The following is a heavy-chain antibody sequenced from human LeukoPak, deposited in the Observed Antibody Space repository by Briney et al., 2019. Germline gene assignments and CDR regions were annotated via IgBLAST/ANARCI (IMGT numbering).Heavy chain of an antibody. V-gene: IGHV4-39*07. J-gene: IGHJ5*02. CDR3: ARDLPWFDP. CDR2: IYYSGST. Sequence: SETLSLTCTVSGGSISSSSYYWGWIRQPPGKGLEWIGSIYYSGSTYYSPSLKSRVTISVDTSKNQFSLKLSSVTAADTAVYYCARDLPWFDPWGQGTLVTVSS. CDR1: GGSISSSSYY.